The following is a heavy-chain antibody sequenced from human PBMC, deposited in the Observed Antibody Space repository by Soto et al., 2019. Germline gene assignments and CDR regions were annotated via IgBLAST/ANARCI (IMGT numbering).Heavy chain of an antibody. CDR2: ISGSGGST. D-gene: IGHD3-9*01. V-gene: IGHV3-23*01. CDR3: AKVGDYDILTGYYSRSRGSDY. CDR1: GFTFSSYA. Sequence: GGSLRLSCAASGFTFSSYAMSWVRQAPGKGLEWVSAISGSGGSTYYADSVKGRFTISRDNSKNTLYLQMNSLRAEDTAVYYCAKVGDYDILTGYYSRSRGSDYWGQGTLVTVSS. J-gene: IGHJ4*02.